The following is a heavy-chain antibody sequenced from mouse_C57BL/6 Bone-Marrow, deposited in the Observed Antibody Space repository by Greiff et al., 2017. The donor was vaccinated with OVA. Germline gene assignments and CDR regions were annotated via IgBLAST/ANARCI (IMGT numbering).Heavy chain of an antibody. D-gene: IGHD2-5*01. CDR3: ARTPPYYSNYVFFFDY. Sequence: VQLQQPGAELVMPGASVKLSCKASGYTFTSYWMHWVKQRPGPGLEWIGEIAPSDSYTNYNQKFNGKSTLTVDKSSSTAYMQLSSLTYEDSAVYYCARTPPYYSNYVFFFDYWGQGTTLTVSS. J-gene: IGHJ2*01. CDR1: GYTFTSYW. V-gene: IGHV1-69*01. CDR2: IAPSDSYT.